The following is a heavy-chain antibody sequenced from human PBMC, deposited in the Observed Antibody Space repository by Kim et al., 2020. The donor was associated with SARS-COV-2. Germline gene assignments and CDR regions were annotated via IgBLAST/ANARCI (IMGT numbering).Heavy chain of an antibody. V-gene: IGHV3-23*01. CDR3: AKGPTDYYDSSGYPVEGQPS. J-gene: IGHJ4*02. CDR2: ISGSGGST. Sequence: GGSLRLSCAASGFTFSSYAMSWVRQAPGKGLEWVSAISGSGGSTYYADSVKGRFTISRDNSKNTLYLQMNSLRAEDTAVYYCAKGPTDYYDSSGYPVEGQPSGGQRTLVTVSS. D-gene: IGHD3-22*01. CDR1: GFTFSSYA.